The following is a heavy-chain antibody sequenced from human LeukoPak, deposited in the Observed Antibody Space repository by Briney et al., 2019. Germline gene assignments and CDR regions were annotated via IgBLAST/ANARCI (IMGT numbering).Heavy chain of an antibody. Sequence: GGSLRLSCAALGFTFDDYGVHWVRQARGKGLEWVSGISWNSGSIGYADSVKRRSTMSRNNAKNSLYLQMNSLRAEDTALYYCAKDTHGYGSGSYYKAFDYWGQGTLVTVSS. CDR2: ISWNSGSI. CDR1: GFTFDDYG. J-gene: IGHJ4*02. CDR3: AKDTHGYGSGSYYKAFDY. V-gene: IGHV3-9*01. D-gene: IGHD3-10*01.